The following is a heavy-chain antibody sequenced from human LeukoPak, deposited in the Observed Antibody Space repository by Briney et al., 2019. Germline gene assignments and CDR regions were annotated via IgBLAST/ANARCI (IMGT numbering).Heavy chain of an antibody. CDR2: VKSKTDGGTT. V-gene: IGHV3-15*01. Sequence: PGGSLRLSCAASGFTFSSYWMSWVRQAPGKGLEWVGRVKSKTDGGTTDYTAPVKGRFTVSRDDSKNTLYLQMNSLKIEDTAVYYCTTPQYIAYDSGFWGQGTLVTVSS. CDR3: TTPQYIAYDSGF. CDR1: GFTFSSYW. D-gene: IGHD5-12*01. J-gene: IGHJ4*02.